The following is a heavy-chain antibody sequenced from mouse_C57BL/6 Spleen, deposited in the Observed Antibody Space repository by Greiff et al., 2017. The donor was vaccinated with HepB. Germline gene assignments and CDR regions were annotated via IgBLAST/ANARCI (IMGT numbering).Heavy chain of an antibody. J-gene: IGHJ1*03. CDR3: AREAAYWYVEV. V-gene: IGHV1-64*01. Sequence: QVQLQQPGAELVKPGASVKLSCKASGYTFTSYWMHWVKQRPGQGLEWIGMIHPNSGSTNYNEKFKSKATLTVDKSSSTAYMQLSSLTSEDSAVYYCAREAAYWYVEVWGTGTTVTVSS. CDR2: IHPNSGST. CDR1: GYTFTSYW.